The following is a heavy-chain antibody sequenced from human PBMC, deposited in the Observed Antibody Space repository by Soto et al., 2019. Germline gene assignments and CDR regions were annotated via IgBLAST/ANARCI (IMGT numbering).Heavy chain of an antibody. CDR2: INAGNGNT. V-gene: IGHV1-3*01. CDR3: ARSIVGVTALDY. J-gene: IGHJ4*02. Sequence: QVQLVQSGAEVKKPGASVKVSCKASGYTFTSYAMHWVRQAPGQRLEWMGWINAGNGNTKYSQKFQGRVTITRDTSESTAYMELSSLRSEDTAVYYCARSIVGVTALDYWGQRTLVTVSS. CDR1: GYTFTSYA. D-gene: IGHD2-21*02.